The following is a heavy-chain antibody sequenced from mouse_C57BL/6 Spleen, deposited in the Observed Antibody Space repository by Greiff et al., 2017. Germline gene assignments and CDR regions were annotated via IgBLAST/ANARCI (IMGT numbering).Heavy chain of an antibody. CDR1: GFTFSSYG. V-gene: IGHV5-6*02. J-gene: IGHJ2*01. Sequence: EVMLVESGGDLVKPGGSLKLSCAASGFTFSSYGMSWVRQTPDKRLEWVATISSGGSYTYYPDSVKGRFTLSRDNAKNTLYLQMSSLKSEDTAMYYCARQNTNYFDYWGQGTTLTVSS. CDR3: ARQNTNYFDY. D-gene: IGHD5-1-1*01. CDR2: ISSGGSYT.